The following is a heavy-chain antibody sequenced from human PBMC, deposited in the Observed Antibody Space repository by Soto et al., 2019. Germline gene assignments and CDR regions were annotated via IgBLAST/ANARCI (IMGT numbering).Heavy chain of an antibody. CDR2: IGSGGDGI. CDR3: ARDGSYSSGWLNYYGMDV. Sequence: VGSLRLSCAASGFTFSSFALKWVRQAPGKGLEWVSVIGSGGDGIHYADSVKGRFTISRDNSKNTLYLQMNSLRAEDTAVYYCARDGSYSSGWLNYYGMDVWGQGTTVTVSS. J-gene: IGHJ6*02. D-gene: IGHD6-19*01. V-gene: IGHV3-23*01. CDR1: GFTFSSFA.